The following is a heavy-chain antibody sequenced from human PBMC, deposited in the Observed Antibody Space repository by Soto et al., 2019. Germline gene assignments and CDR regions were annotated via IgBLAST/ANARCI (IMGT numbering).Heavy chain of an antibody. CDR3: ARHRGPTGPNY. V-gene: IGHV4-39*01. J-gene: IGHJ4*02. CDR2: MYHSGNT. Sequence: SDTLSLTCTVSGDSISINNYYWGWILQPPGKGLEWIGSMYHSGNTYHNPSLKSRVTISVDTSKNQLSLNLRSVTAADTAVYYCARHRGPTGPNYWGQGTLVTVSS. D-gene: IGHD3-10*01. CDR1: GDSISINNYY.